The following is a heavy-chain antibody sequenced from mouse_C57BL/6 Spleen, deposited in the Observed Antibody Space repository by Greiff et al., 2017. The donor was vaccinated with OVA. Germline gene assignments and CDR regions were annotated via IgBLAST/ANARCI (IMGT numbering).Heavy chain of an antibody. J-gene: IGHJ2*01. D-gene: IGHD2-1*01. Sequence: VMLVESGAELARPGASVKLSCQASGYTFTSYGISWVKQRTGQGLEWIGEIYPRSGNTYYNEKFKGKATLTAEKSSSTAYMELRSLTSGDSAVYFCARSGGNYVVYYWGQGTTLTVSS. V-gene: IGHV1-81*01. CDR1: GYTFTSYG. CDR3: ARSGGNYVVYY. CDR2: IYPRSGNT.